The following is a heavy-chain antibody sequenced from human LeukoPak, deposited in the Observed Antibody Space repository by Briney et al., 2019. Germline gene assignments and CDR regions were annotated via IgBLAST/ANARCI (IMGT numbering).Heavy chain of an antibody. D-gene: IGHD6-6*01. V-gene: IGHV1-24*01. CDR1: GYTLTELS. CDR2: FDPEDGET. Sequence: ASVKVSCKVSGYTLTELSMHWVRQAPGKGLEWMGGFDPEDGETIYAQKFQGRVTMTEDTSTDTAYMELSSLRSEDTAVYYCARDRPEYSSSSRVQYYYGMDVWGQGTTVTVSS. J-gene: IGHJ6*02. CDR3: ARDRPEYSSSSRVQYYYGMDV.